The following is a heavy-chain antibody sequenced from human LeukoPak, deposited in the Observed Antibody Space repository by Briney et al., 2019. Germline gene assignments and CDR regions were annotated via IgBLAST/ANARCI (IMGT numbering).Heavy chain of an antibody. CDR3: AKDNSGDFWRGDAFDI. V-gene: IGHV3-30*18. CDR2: ISYDGSNK. CDR1: GFTFSSYG. J-gene: IGHJ3*02. Sequence: GRSLRLSCAASGFTFSSYGMHWVRQAPGKGLEWVAVISYDGSNKYYADSVKGRFTISRDNSKNTLYLQMNSLRAEDTAVYYCAKDNSGDFWRGDAFDIWGQGTMVTVSS. D-gene: IGHD3-3*01.